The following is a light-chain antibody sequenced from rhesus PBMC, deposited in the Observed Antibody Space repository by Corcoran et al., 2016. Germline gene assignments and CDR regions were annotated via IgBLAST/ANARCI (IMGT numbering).Light chain of an antibody. CDR1: QRLFDSEDGNTY. CDR3: MQALEFPWT. CDR2: EVS. V-gene: IGKV2-104*02. Sequence: DIVMTQTPLSLPVTPGEPASISCRSSQRLFDSEDGNTYWDWVLQKPGQCPQLLIYEVSHRASGVPDRVSGGGSETAFPLKMSRVEAEGVGVYYCMQALEFPWTFGQWTKVEIK. J-gene: IGKJ1*01.